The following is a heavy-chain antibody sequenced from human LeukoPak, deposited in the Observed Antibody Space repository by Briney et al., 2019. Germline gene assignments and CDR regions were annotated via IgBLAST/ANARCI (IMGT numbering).Heavy chain of an antibody. J-gene: IGHJ4*02. Sequence: GASVKVSCEASGYTFTKYDMNWVRQAPGQGLEWMGIINPSGGSTNYAQKLQGRVTMTTDTSTSPVYMELTSLRSEDTAVYYCSRTGGGHILVVPAAPRYFDYWGQGTLATVSS. D-gene: IGHD2-2*01. V-gene: IGHV1-46*04. CDR3: SRTGGGHILVVPAAPRYFDY. CDR1: GYTFTKYD. CDR2: INPSGGST.